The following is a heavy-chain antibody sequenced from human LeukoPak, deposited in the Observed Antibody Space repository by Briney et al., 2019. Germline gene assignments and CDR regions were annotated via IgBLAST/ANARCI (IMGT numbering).Heavy chain of an antibody. CDR3: ASRAYYDSSGLDY. CDR2: FYYSGSP. CDR1: GGSISSYY. J-gene: IGHJ4*02. D-gene: IGHD3-22*01. Sequence: SETLSLTCTVSGGSISSYYWSWIRQPPGKGLEWIGYFYYSGSPNYNPSLKSRVTISIDTSKKHFSLKLSSVTAADTAVYYCASRAYYDSSGLDYWGQGILVTVSS. V-gene: IGHV4-59*08.